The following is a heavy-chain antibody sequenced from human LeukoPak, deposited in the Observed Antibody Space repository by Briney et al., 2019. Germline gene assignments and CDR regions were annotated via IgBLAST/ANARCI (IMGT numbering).Heavy chain of an antibody. J-gene: IGHJ6*04. CDR2: IYTSGAT. D-gene: IGHD4-11*01. V-gene: IGHV4-4*07. Sequence: SETLSPTCTVFGDSVDGFYWSWIRQAAGKGPEWLGRIYTSGATNCYPSLKSRVSMSIDTSKNQFSLKLSSVTAADTAVYYCARVGAYSKSHYLYYQFMDVWGKGTTVTVSS. CDR1: GDSVDGFY. CDR3: ARVGAYSKSHYLYYQFMDV.